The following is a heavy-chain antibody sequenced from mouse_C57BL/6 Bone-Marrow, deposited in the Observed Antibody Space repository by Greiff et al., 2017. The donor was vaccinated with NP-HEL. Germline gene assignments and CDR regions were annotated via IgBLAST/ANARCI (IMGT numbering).Heavy chain of an antibody. CDR3: SKGYYYSDWYFDV. CDR1: GYTFTSYT. J-gene: IGHJ1*03. CDR2: INPSSGYT. D-gene: IGHD1-1*01. Sequence: QVQLQQSGAELARPGASVKMSCKASGYTFTSYTMHWVKQRPGQGLEWIGYINPSSGYTKYNQKFKDKATLTADKSSSTAYMQLSSLTSEDPAVFYWSKGYYYSDWYFDVWGKGTTVTVSA. V-gene: IGHV1-4*01.